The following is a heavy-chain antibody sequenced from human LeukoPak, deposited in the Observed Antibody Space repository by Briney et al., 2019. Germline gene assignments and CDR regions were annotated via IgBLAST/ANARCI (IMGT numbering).Heavy chain of an antibody. CDR2: ISYDGSNK. CDR1: GFILSDHY. Sequence: PGGSLRLSCAASGFILSDHYMDWVRQAPGKGLEWVAVISYDGSNKYYADSVKGRFTISRDNSKNTLYLQMNSLRAEDTAVYYCATVGATLHFDYWGQGTLVTVSS. D-gene: IGHD1-26*01. J-gene: IGHJ4*02. CDR3: ATVGATLHFDY. V-gene: IGHV3-30-3*01.